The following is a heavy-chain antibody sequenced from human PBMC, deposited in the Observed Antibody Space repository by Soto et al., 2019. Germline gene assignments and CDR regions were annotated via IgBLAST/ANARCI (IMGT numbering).Heavy chain of an antibody. Sequence: GGSLRLSCLASGFTFSDFAMTWVRHVPGRGLEWVASLDGAGGSTCYAESVRGRFSISRDNSQNTLFLQMKRLTVDDTAIYYCAAPRDEYGSGVSWFTYGMDIWGQGTTVTVSS. V-gene: IGHV3-23*01. J-gene: IGHJ6*02. CDR3: AAPRDEYGSGVSWFTYGMDI. CDR1: GFTFSDFA. CDR2: LDGAGGST. D-gene: IGHD3-10*01.